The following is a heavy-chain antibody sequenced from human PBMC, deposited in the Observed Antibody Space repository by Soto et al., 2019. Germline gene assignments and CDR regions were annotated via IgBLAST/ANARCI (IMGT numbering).Heavy chain of an antibody. Sequence: GASVKVSCKASGYTFTSYGISWVRQAPGQGLEWMGWISAYNGNTNYAQKLQGRVTMTTDTSTSTAYMELSSLRSEDTAVYYCARESSGYYYRRRYYYGMDVWGQGTTVTVSS. CDR3: ARESSGYYYRRRYYYGMDV. CDR1: GYTFTSYG. J-gene: IGHJ6*02. V-gene: IGHV1-18*01. D-gene: IGHD3-22*01. CDR2: ISAYNGNT.